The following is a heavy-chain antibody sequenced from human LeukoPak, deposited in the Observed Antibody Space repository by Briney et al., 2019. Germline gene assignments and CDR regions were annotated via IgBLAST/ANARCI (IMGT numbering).Heavy chain of an antibody. Sequence: GESLKISCKGSGYFFTTYWIAWVRQMPGKGLEWMGIIHGGDSDTRYSPSFQGQVTISADKSISTAYLQWSSLKASDTAMYYCARLGGDSIVAGFDPWGQGTLVTVSS. J-gene: IGHJ5*02. CDR1: GYFFTTYW. D-gene: IGHD2-21*02. CDR2: IHGGDSDT. V-gene: IGHV5-51*01. CDR3: ARLGGDSIVAGFDP.